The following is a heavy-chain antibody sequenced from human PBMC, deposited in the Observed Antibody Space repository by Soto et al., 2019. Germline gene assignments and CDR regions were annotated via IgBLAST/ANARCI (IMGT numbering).Heavy chain of an antibody. J-gene: IGHJ4*02. D-gene: IGHD3-9*01. V-gene: IGHV3-23*01. CDR3: ARDREPDGIWTFDS. CDR2: SYSTGGT. CDR1: GFTLAKYT. Sequence: GGSLRLSCAASGFTLAKYTMGWVRQAPGKGLEWVAESYSTGGTEYADSVKGRFSISRDNSKNMLFLQMNSLRVEDTALYYCARDREPDGIWTFDSWGQGTLVTVPQ.